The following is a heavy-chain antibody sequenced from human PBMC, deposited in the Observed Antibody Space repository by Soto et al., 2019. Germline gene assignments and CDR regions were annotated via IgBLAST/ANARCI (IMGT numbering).Heavy chain of an antibody. CDR3: ARGFWSGYYFCDY. CDR1: GFTFSSYA. Sequence: GGSLRLSCAASGFTFSSYAMSWVRQAPGKGLEWVSAISGSGGSTYYADSVKGRFTISRDNSKNTLYLQMNSLRAEDTAVYYCARGFWSGYYFCDYWGQGTLVTVSS. V-gene: IGHV3-23*01. D-gene: IGHD3-3*01. J-gene: IGHJ4*02. CDR2: ISGSGGST.